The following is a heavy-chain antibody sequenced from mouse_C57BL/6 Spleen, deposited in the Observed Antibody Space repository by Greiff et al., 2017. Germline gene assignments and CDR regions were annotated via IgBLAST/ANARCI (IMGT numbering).Heavy chain of an antibody. V-gene: IGHV1-50*01. CDR1: GYTFTSYW. CDR3: AREKLFAY. CDR2: IDPSDSYT. J-gene: IGHJ3*01. Sequence: QVHVKQPGAELVKPGASVKLSCKASGYTFTSYWMQWVKQRPGQGLEWIGEIDPSDSYTNYNQKFKGKATLTVDTSSSTAYMQLSSLTSEDSAVYYCAREKLFAYWGQGTLVTVSA.